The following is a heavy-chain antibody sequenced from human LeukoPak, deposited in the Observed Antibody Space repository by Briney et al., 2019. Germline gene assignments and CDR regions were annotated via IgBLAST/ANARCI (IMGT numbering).Heavy chain of an antibody. CDR1: GFPFSSYA. Sequence: GGSLRLSCAASGFPFSSYAMSWVRQAPGKGLEWVSAICGSGGSTSSADAVKVRFTISRDSSKNTLYLQMNSLRAEDTAVYYCAKGYDILTGYSPSFDYWGQGTLVTVSS. CDR2: ICGSGGST. CDR3: AKGYDILTGYSPSFDY. J-gene: IGHJ4*02. D-gene: IGHD3-9*01. V-gene: IGHV3-23*01.